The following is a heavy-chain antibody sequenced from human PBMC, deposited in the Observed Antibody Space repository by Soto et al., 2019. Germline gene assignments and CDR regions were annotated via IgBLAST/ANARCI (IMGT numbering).Heavy chain of an antibody. V-gene: IGHV1-69*01. CDR3: ARDLRIAAAPNYYYGMDV. D-gene: IGHD6-13*01. Sequence: QVQLVQSGAEVKKPGSSVKVSCKASGGTFSSYAISWVRQAPGQGLEWMGGIIPIFGTANYAQKFQGRVTITADESTSTASMELSSLRSEDTAVYYCARDLRIAAAPNYYYGMDVWGQGTTVTVSS. CDR1: GGTFSSYA. J-gene: IGHJ6*02. CDR2: IIPIFGTA.